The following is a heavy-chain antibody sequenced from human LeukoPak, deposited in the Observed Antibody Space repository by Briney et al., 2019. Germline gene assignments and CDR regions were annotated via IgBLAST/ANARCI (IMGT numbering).Heavy chain of an antibody. CDR3: ARELYGSGSYYDY. Sequence: GGSLRLSCAASGFTFSSYSMNWVRQAPGKGLEWVSSISSSRSYIYYADSVKGRFTISRDNAKNSLYLQMNSLRAEDTAVYYCARELYGSGSYYDYWGQGTLVTVSS. J-gene: IGHJ4*02. V-gene: IGHV3-21*01. CDR2: ISSSRSYI. D-gene: IGHD3-10*01. CDR1: GFTFSSYS.